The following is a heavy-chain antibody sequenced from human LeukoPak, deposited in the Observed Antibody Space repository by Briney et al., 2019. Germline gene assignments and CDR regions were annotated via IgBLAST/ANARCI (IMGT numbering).Heavy chain of an antibody. CDR2: IYHSGST. J-gene: IGHJ4*02. D-gene: IGHD4-17*01. V-gene: IGHV4-38-2*01. CDR1: GYSISSGYY. Sequence: SETQSLTCAVSGYSISSGYYWGWIRQPPGKGLEWIGSIYHSGSTYYNPSLKSRVTISVDTSTNQFSLKLSSVTAADTAVYYCARLSLNGDYAWYWGQGTLVTVSS. CDR3: ARLSLNGDYAWY.